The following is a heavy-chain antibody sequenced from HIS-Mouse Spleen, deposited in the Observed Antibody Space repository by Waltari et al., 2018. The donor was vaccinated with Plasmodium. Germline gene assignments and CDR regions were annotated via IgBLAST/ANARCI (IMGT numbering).Heavy chain of an antibody. J-gene: IGHJ5*02. CDR2: IYYSGRS. D-gene: IGHD6-13*01. V-gene: IGHV4-39*07. Sequence: QLQLQESGPGLVKPSETLSLTCTVSGGSISSSSYYWGWIRQPPGKGLEWIGSIYYSGRSYDNPSLKSRVTISVDTSKNQVSLKLSSVTAADTAVYYCARVTAAAGTAWGQGTLVTVSS. CDR1: GGSISSSSYY. CDR3: ARVTAAAGTA.